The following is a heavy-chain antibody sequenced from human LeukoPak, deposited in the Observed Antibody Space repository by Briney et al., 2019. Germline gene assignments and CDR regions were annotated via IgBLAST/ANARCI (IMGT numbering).Heavy chain of an antibody. CDR1: GFAFSSYW. Sequence: PGGSLTLSCVASGFAFSSYWASWVRQAPGEGLEGVANIYQDGSDQYHADSVRGRFTISRDNAKNSAYLRMNSLRVEDTSVYYCARSVWPEDYWGKGILVTVST. CDR3: ARSVWPEDY. J-gene: IGHJ4*02. D-gene: IGHD2-21*01. V-gene: IGHV3-7*01. CDR2: IYQDGSDQ.